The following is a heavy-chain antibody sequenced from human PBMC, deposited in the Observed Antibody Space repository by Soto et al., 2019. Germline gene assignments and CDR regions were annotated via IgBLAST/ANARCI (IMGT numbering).Heavy chain of an antibody. J-gene: IGHJ6*02. CDR3: ARYDSSGYYWPYYYYGMDV. Sequence: GGSLRLSCAASGFTFSDYYMTWIRQAPGKGLEWVSYISSSSYIYYADSVKGRFTISRDNAKNSLYLQMNSLRAEDTAVYYCARYDSSGYYWPYYYYGMDVWGQGTTVTVSS. D-gene: IGHD3-22*01. V-gene: IGHV3-11*06. CDR1: GFTFSDYY. CDR2: ISSSSYI.